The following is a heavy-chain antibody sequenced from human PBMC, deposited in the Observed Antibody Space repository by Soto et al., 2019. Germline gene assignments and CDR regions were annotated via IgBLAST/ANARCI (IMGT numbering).Heavy chain of an antibody. CDR1: GFTFSSYS. Sequence: PGGSLRLSCAASGFTFSSYSMNWVRQAPGKGLEWVSSISSSSSYIYYADSVKGRFTISRDNAKNSLYLQMNSLRAEDTAVYYCARALRGIAAAGTKPYYYYGMDVWGQGTTVTVSS. CDR2: ISSSSSYI. CDR3: ARALRGIAAAGTKPYYYYGMDV. V-gene: IGHV3-21*01. D-gene: IGHD6-13*01. J-gene: IGHJ6*02.